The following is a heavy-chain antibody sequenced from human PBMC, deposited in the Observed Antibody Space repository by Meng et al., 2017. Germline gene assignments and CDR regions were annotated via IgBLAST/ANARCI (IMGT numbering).Heavy chain of an antibody. CDR2: IIPIFGTA. Sequence: VQLVQFGAGVKKPGSSVKVSCKASGGTFSSYAISWVRQAPGQGLEWMGGIIPIFGTANYAQKFQGRVTITADKSTSTAYMELSSLRSEDTAVYYCARDKRPSSSWYGNWFDPWGQGTLVTVS. D-gene: IGHD6-13*01. CDR1: GGTFSSYA. J-gene: IGHJ5*02. CDR3: ARDKRPSSSWYGNWFDP. V-gene: IGHV1-69*06.